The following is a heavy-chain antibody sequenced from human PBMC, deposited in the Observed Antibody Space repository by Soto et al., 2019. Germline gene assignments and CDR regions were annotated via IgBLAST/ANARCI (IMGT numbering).Heavy chain of an antibody. J-gene: IGHJ4*02. CDR2: IYYSGST. CDR3: ARHVLELDKSVYFDY. CDR1: GGSISSSSYY. V-gene: IGHV4-39*01. Sequence: SETLSLTCTVSGGSISSSSYYWGWIRQPPGKGLEWIGSIYYSGSTYYNPSLKSRVTISVDTSKNQFSLKLSSVTAADTAVYYCARHVLELDKSVYFDYWGQGTLVTVSS. D-gene: IGHD1-26*01.